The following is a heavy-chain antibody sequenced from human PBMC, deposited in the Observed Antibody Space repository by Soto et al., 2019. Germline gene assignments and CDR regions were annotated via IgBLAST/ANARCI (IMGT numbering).Heavy chain of an antibody. CDR1: GFTFSSYW. CDR3: AVTTRQDAFDI. Sequence: GGSLRLSCAASGFTFSSYWMHWVRQAPGKGLVWVSRINSDGSSTSYADSVKGRFTISRDNAKNTLYLQMNSLRAEDTAVYYCAVTTRQDAFDIWGQGTMVTVSS. CDR2: INSDGSST. V-gene: IGHV3-74*01. J-gene: IGHJ3*02.